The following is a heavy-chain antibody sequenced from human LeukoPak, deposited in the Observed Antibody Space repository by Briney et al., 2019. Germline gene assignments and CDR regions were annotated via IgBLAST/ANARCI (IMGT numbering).Heavy chain of an antibody. CDR3: ARARDIAAPHDYYYYGMDV. D-gene: IGHD6-6*01. Sequence: PGGSLRLSCAASGFTFSGYSMTWVRQAPGKGLEWVSSISSSSSYIYYADSVKGRFTISRDNAKNSLYLQMNSLRAEDTAVYYCARARDIAAPHDYYYYGMDVWGQGTTVTVSS. V-gene: IGHV3-21*01. CDR2: ISSSSSYI. J-gene: IGHJ6*02. CDR1: GFTFSGYS.